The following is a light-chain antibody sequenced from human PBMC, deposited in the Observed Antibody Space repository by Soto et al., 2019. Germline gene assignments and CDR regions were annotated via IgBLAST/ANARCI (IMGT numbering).Light chain of an antibody. CDR3: MQATHSPWT. CDR2: KVS. CDR1: QRLVHTDGNKY. J-gene: IGKJ1*01. V-gene: IGKV2-30*02. Sequence: DVVMSLSQISLPGTLGQPASMSFTTKQRLVHTDGNKYLGWCQKRRGQSTRRVIYKVSDWDSGVADRFSGSGSGNYFTLKISRVEAEDVVVYYCMQATHSPWTFGHGSKVDIK.